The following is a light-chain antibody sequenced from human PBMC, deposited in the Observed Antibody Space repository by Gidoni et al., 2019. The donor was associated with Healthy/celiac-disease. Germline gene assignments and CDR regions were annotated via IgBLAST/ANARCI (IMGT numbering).Light chain of an antibody. V-gene: IGKV2-30*02. J-gene: IGKJ4*01. Sequence: VVMTQSPLSLPVTLGQPASISCRSSQSLVHSDGNTYLNWFQQRPGQSPRRLIYKVSNRDSGVPDRFSGSGSGTDFTLKISRVEAEDVGVYYCMQGTHSFGGXTKVEIK. CDR1: QSLVHSDGNTY. CDR3: MQGTHS. CDR2: KVS.